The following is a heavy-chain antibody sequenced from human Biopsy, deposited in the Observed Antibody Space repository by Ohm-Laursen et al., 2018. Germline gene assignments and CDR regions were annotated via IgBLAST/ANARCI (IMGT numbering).Heavy chain of an antibody. D-gene: IGHD3-3*01. Sequence: ASVKASCKSSGYTFTDYDINWVRQATGQGLEWLGWMNPNSANTGYAQKFQGRITMTRNTSISTAYMELSRLRSEDTSVYYCARMGRNLEWIPYYYYGMDVWGQGTTVTVS. CDR2: MNPNSANT. J-gene: IGHJ6*02. CDR1: GYTFTDYD. CDR3: ARMGRNLEWIPYYYYGMDV. V-gene: IGHV1-8*01.